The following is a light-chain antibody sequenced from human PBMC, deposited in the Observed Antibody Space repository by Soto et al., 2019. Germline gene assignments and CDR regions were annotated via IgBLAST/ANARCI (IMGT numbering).Light chain of an antibody. CDR2: EVS. CDR3: SSYASGSTLFV. J-gene: IGLJ1*01. Sequence: QSALTQPASVSGSPGQSITISCTGTSSDVGGYNYVSWYQQHPGKAPKLLIYEVSDRPSGISNRFSGSKSGNTASLTISGLQAEDEADYYCSSYASGSTLFVFGTGTKLT. CDR1: SSDVGGYNY. V-gene: IGLV2-14*01.